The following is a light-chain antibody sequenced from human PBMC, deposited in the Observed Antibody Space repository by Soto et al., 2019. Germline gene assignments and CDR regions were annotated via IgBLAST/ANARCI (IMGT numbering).Light chain of an antibody. CDR2: GNT. Sequence: QSVLTQPPSVSAAPGQKVTISCSGSSSNIGNNYVSWYQQLPGTAPKLLIFGNTIRPSGVPDRFSGSRSGLAITGLQAEDEADYYCQSYDSSLSGYVFGTGTKVTVL. CDR3: QSYDSSLSGYV. J-gene: IGLJ1*01. V-gene: IGLV1-40*01. CDR1: SSNIGNNY.